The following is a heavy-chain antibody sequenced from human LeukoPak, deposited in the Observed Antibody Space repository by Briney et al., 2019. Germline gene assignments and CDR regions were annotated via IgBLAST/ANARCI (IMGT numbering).Heavy chain of an antibody. V-gene: IGHV3-30*01. J-gene: IGHJ4*02. CDR3: ARAVGATDFDY. Sequence: PGGSLRLSCAASGFTFSSYAMHWVRQAPGKGLEWVAVISYDGSNKYYADSVEGRFTISRDNSKNTLYLQMNSLRAEDTAVYYCARAVGATDFDYWGQGTLVTVSS. CDR1: GFTFSSYA. D-gene: IGHD1-26*01. CDR2: ISYDGSNK.